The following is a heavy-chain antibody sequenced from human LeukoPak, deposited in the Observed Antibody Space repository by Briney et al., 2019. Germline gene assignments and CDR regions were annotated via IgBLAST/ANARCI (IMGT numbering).Heavy chain of an antibody. Sequence: GESLNISCKASGYTLSDYWIGWVRQMPGKGLEWMGIIHPGDLDTRYSPSLQGQVTISLDRSISTAYLQWSSLKASDTAMYYCARHGYCSKTTCYNQIDPWGQGTLVTVSS. CDR2: IHPGDLDT. V-gene: IGHV5-51*01. D-gene: IGHD2-2*02. CDR1: GYTLSDYW. J-gene: IGHJ5*02. CDR3: ARHGYCSKTTCYNQIDP.